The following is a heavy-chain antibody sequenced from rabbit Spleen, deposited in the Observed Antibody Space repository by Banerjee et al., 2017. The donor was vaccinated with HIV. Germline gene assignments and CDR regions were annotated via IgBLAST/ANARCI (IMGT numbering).Heavy chain of an antibody. CDR2: IYAGSSGSS. CDR3: ARDLVGVIGWNFYL. J-gene: IGHJ4*01. Sequence: QSLEESGGDLVKPGASLTLTCTASGFSFSSTYWICWVRQAPGKGLEWIACIYAGSSGSSYYASWAKGRFTISKASSTTVTLRMTSLTAADRAAYFCARDLVGVIGWNFYLWGPGTLVTVS. D-gene: IGHD1-1*01. V-gene: IGHV1S40*01. CDR1: GFSFSSTYW.